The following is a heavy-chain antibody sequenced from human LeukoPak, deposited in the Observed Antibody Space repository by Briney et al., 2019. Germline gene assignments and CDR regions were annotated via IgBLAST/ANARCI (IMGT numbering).Heavy chain of an antibody. D-gene: IGHD3-3*01. V-gene: IGHV1-8*01. CDR1: GYTFSNYD. Sequence: ASVKVSCKASGYTFSNYDINWVRRATGQGLEWMGLMNPSSGNTGYAQKIQGRVTMTWSTSMTTAYMELSSLRSEDTAMYYCTRAWSGGSDAFDIWGQGTMVTVSS. CDR2: MNPSSGNT. CDR3: TRAWSGGSDAFDI. J-gene: IGHJ3*02.